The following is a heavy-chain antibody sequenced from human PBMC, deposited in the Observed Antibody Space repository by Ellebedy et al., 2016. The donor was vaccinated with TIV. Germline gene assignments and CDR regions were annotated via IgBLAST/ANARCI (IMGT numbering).Heavy chain of an antibody. D-gene: IGHD2-2*02. CDR1: GSTFSTYD. CDR2: ITNGGSVL. J-gene: IGHJ4*02. Sequence: GGSLRLSXAASGSTFSTYDMHWIRQAPGKGLESVAYITNGGSVLYYADSVKGRFTISRDNAKNSLFLQMDSLRAEDTAVYYCARDPDTSSKVDYWGQGTLVTVSS. CDR3: ARDPDTSSKVDY. V-gene: IGHV3-11*01.